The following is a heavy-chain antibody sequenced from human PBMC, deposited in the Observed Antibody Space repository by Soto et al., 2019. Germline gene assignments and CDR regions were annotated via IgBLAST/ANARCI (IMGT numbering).Heavy chain of an antibody. Sequence: EVQVLESGGGLVQPGGSLRLSCTASGVTLTSYAMAWVRQAPGKGLKWVSGIFGSGGTFYADSVKGRFTISRDDSKNTLYLQMNSLRVEDTARYFCVSGDGSERPNEKDYWGQGTVVTVSS. J-gene: IGHJ4*02. CDR3: VSGDGSERPNEKDY. D-gene: IGHD4-17*01. CDR2: IFGSGGT. CDR1: GVTLTSYA. V-gene: IGHV3-23*01.